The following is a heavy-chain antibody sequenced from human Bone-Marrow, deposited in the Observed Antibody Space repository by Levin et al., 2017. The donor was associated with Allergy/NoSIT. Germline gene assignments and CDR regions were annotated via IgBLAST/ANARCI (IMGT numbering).Heavy chain of an antibody. J-gene: IGHJ4*02. V-gene: IGHV3-33*01. CDR1: GFTFSYYG. CDR3: ARDGGYTMIVGGPFDY. Sequence: GESLKISCEASGFTFSYYGMHWVRQAPGKGLEWVAMIWYDGNKKLYADSVKGRFTISRDNSKNTLYLQMNSLRAEDTAVYYCARDGGYTMIVGGPFDYWGQGTLVTVSS. D-gene: IGHD3-22*01. CDR2: IWYDGNKK.